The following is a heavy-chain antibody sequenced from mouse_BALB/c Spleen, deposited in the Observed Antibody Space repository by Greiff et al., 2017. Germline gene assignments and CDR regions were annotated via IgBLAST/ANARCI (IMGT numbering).Heavy chain of an antibody. CDR3: ARHDRDYEDFDY. J-gene: IGHJ2*01. D-gene: IGHD2-4*01. CDR2: ISSGGGST. CDR1: GFAFSSYD. Sequence: EVMLVESGGGLVKPGGSLKLSCAASGFAFSSYDMSWVRQTPEKRLEWVAYISSGGGSTYYPDTVKGRFTISRDNAKNTLYLQMSSLKSEDTAMYYCARHDRDYEDFDYWGQGTTLTVSS. V-gene: IGHV5-12-1*01.